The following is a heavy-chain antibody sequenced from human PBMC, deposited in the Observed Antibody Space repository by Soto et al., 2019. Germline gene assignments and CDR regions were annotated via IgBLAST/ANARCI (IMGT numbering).Heavy chain of an antibody. Sequence: VGSLRLSCVGSGFIFSNNGMHWVRQTPGKGLEWVAFMSYDGSDTFYADSVKGRFTISRDNSKNTLFLHMSNLRAEDTAMYYCTIVGVAYSDLAHWGNGTLVTVSS. J-gene: IGHJ4*01. CDR3: TIVGVAYSDLAH. D-gene: IGHD2-15*01. CDR1: GFIFSNNG. CDR2: MSYDGSDT. V-gene: IGHV3-30*02.